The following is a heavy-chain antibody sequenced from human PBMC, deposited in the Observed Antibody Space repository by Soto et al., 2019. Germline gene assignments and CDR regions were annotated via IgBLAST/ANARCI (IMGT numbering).Heavy chain of an antibody. J-gene: IGHJ3*02. D-gene: IGHD3-22*01. CDR2: IDPSDSYT. CDR3: ATLYYYDSSGYYYEGAFDI. Sequence: GESLKISCKGSGYSFTSYWISWVRQMPGKGLEWMGRIDPSDSYTNYSPSFQGHVTISADKSISTAYLQWSSLKASDTAMYYCATLYYYDSSGYYYEGAFDIWGQGTMVTVSS. V-gene: IGHV5-10-1*01. CDR1: GYSFTSYW.